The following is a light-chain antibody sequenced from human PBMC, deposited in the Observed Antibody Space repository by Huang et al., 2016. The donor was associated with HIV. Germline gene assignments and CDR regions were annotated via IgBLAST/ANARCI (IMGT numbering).Light chain of an antibody. CDR1: QSVGSY. J-gene: IGKJ4*01. CDR3: QQRSNWPRALT. V-gene: IGKV3-11*01. Sequence: EIVLTQSPATLSLSPGERATLSCRASQSVGSYLAWYQQKPGQAPRLLIYDASNGATGIPARFSGSGSGTDFTLTISSLEPEDFAVYYCQQRSNWPRALTFGGGTKVEIK. CDR2: DAS.